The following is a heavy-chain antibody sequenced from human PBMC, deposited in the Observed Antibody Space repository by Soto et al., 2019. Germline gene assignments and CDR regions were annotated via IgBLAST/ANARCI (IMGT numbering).Heavy chain of an antibody. CDR2: IIPIVDIT. J-gene: IGHJ4*02. V-gene: IGHV1-69*02. CDR3: ARFDSCRGIDY. Sequence: QVQLVQSGAEVKKPGSSVKVSCKASGGSFGRFTYSWVRQAPGQGLEWMGRIIPIVDITNSAQKSQGRVTITADTSTSTVFMDLSSQTSEDTAIYFCARFDSCRGIDYWGQGTLVTVSS. D-gene: IGHD2-15*01. CDR1: GGSFGRFT.